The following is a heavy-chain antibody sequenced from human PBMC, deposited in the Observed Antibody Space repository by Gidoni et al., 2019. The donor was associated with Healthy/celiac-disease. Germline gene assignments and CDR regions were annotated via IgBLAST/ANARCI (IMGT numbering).Heavy chain of an antibody. V-gene: IGHV3-30*18. J-gene: IGHJ4*02. CDR3: AKVWGKSGSSEPFDY. CDR1: GFTFSSYG. D-gene: IGHD1-26*01. CDR2: ISYDGSNK. Sequence: QVQLVESGGGVVQPGRSLRLSCAASGFTFSSYGMHWVRQAPGKGLEWVAVISYDGSNKYYADSVKGRFTISRDNSKNTLYLQMNSLRAEDTAVYYCAKVWGKSGSSEPFDYWGQGTLVTVSS.